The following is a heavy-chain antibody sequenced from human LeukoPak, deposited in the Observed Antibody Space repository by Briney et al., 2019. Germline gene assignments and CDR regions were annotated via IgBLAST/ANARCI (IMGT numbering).Heavy chain of an antibody. Sequence: SGPTLVKPTQTLTLTRTFSGFSLSTSAVGVGWIRQPPGKALEWLALIYWDDDKRYSPSLKSRLTITKDTSKNQVVLTMTNMDPVDTATYYCAHSLPIVATGTYPFDYWGQGTLVTVSS. V-gene: IGHV2-5*02. CDR3: AHSLPIVATGTYPFDY. J-gene: IGHJ4*02. D-gene: IGHD6-13*01. CDR1: GFSLSTSAVG. CDR2: IYWDDDK.